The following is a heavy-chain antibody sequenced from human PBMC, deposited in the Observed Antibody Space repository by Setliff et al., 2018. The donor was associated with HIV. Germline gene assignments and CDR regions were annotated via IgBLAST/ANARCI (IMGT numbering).Heavy chain of an antibody. Sequence: SETLSLTCDVSGASFTAYYWTWIRQSPGKGLEWIGEINHGGRTNYNPSLRSRLSISLDTSKTHFSLRLCSVTAADTAMYYCAGPYYYGLGNITWGQGTQVTVSS. CDR3: AGPYYYGLGNIT. CDR2: INHGGRT. CDR1: GASFTAYY. D-gene: IGHD3-10*01. J-gene: IGHJ4*02. V-gene: IGHV4-34*01.